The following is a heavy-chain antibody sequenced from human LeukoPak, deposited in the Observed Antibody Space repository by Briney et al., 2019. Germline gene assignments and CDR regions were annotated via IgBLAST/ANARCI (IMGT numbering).Heavy chain of an antibody. CDR1: GFTFSSYS. D-gene: IGHD6-19*01. J-gene: IGHJ4*02. Sequence: GGSLRLSCAASGFTFSSYSMNWVRQAPGKGLEWVSSISSSSSYIYYADSVKGRFTISRDNAKNSLYLQMNSLRAEDTAVYYCARDPSSGWSPGVYWGQGTLVTVSS. CDR2: ISSSSSYI. V-gene: IGHV3-21*01. CDR3: ARDPSSGWSPGVY.